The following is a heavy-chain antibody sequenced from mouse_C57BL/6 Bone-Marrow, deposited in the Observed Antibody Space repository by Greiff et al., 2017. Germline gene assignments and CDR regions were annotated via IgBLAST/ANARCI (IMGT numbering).Heavy chain of an antibody. CDR1: GFNIKDDY. CDR3: SSFDGNYFDF. D-gene: IGHD2-3*01. V-gene: IGHV14-4*01. CDR2: IDPEIGDT. Sequence: EVKLQESGAELVRPGASVKLSCTASGFNIKDDYIHWVQQRPEQGLEWIGWIDPEIGDTEYASKFQGKATIPSDTSSNTAYLQLSSLTSEDTAVYYCSSFDGNYFDFWGQGTPLTVAS. J-gene: IGHJ2*01.